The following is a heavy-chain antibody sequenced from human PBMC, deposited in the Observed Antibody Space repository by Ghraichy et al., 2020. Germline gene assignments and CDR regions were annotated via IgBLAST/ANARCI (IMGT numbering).Heavy chain of an antibody. Sequence: GSLRLSCSVSGGSISSDYWSWIRQPAGKGLEWIGRVSSSGGTNCNPSRKSRVTMSVDTSKNQFSLMLTSVTAAETAVYYCARCKSGNCHYFVYWGQGTVVTVSS. CDR2: VSSSGGT. V-gene: IGHV4-4*07. D-gene: IGHD1-26*01. CDR1: GGSISSDY. J-gene: IGHJ4*02. CDR3: ARCKSGNCHYFVY.